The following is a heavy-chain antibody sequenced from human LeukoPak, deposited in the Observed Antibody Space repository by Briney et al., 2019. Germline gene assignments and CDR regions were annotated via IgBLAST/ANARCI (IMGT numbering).Heavy chain of an antibody. CDR2: ISVRSNYI. CDR1: GYTFSSYS. V-gene: IGHV3-21*01. Sequence: PGGSLRLSCVASGYTFSSYSINWVRHAPGKGLEWVSSISVRSNYIYYADSVRGRFSISRDDARHSLYLQMNSLRAEDTAVYFCVRLRRNSDTSGFYYYYDFWGQGTLVTVSS. J-gene: IGHJ4*02. CDR3: VRLRRNSDTSGFYYYYDF. D-gene: IGHD3-22*01.